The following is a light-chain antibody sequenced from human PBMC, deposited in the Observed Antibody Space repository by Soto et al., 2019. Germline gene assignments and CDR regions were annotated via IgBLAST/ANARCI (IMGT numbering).Light chain of an antibody. J-gene: IGLJ1*01. CDR1: SSDVGGYNS. V-gene: IGLV2-14*01. CDR3: SSYTSSSTRV. Sequence: QSVLTQPGSVTGAPGQSITISCTGNSSDVGGYNSVSWYQQHPGKAPKLVIYEVTNRPSGISNRFSGSKSGNTASLTISGLQAEDEADYYCSSYTSSSTRVFGTGTKVTVL. CDR2: EVT.